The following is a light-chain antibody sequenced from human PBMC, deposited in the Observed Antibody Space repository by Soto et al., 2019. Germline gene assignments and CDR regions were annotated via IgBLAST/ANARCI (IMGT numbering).Light chain of an antibody. Sequence: DVVMAQSPLSLPVTLGQPAFISCRSSQSLLYSDGNIYLNWFHQRPGQSPRRLIYKVSNRDSGVPDRFSGSGSGTDFTLKISRVEAEDVGIYYCMQGTHWPITFGGGTKVEIK. CDR1: QSLLYSDGNIY. CDR3: MQGTHWPIT. V-gene: IGKV2-30*01. CDR2: KVS. J-gene: IGKJ4*01.